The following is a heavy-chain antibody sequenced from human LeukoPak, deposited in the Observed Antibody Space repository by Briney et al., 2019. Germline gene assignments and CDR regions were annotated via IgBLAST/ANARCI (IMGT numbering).Heavy chain of an antibody. CDR2: IYYSGST. J-gene: IGHJ4*02. D-gene: IGHD6-19*01. Sequence: SETLSLTCTVSGGSIRSYYWSWIRQPPGKGLEWIGYIYYSGSTNYNPPLKSRVTISVDTSRNQFSLNVSSVTAADTAVYYCARVLPYSSGWGVDHWGQGTLVTVSS. CDR3: ARVLPYSSGWGVDH. V-gene: IGHV4-59*01. CDR1: GGSIRSYY.